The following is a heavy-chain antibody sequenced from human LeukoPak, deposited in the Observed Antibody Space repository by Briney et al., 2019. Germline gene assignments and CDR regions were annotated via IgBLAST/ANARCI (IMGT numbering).Heavy chain of an antibody. V-gene: IGHV3-30-3*01. D-gene: IGHD5-12*01. J-gene: IGHJ4*02. CDR2: ISYDGSNK. Sequence: HPGGSLRLSCAASGFTFSSFAMHWVRQAPGKGLEWVAVISYDGSNKYYADSVKGRFTISRDNSKNTLYLQMNSLRAEDTAVYYCARGDGYNQPDYWGQGTLVTVSS. CDR1: GFTFSSFA. CDR3: ARGDGYNQPDY.